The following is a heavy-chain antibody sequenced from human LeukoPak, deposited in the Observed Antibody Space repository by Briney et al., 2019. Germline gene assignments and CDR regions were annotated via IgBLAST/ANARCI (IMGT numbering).Heavy chain of an antibody. J-gene: IGHJ3*02. Sequence: PGRCLRLSCAASGFPFDDYAMHGVPHAPGKGLEWASDLCWNSGSRGQADCGKGRFTISRDNAKNSLYLQMNSLRAEDTALYYCARIGYCSGVSCSRGAFDIWGQGTMVTVSS. V-gene: IGHV3-9*01. D-gene: IGHD2-15*01. CDR2: LCWNSGSR. CDR1: GFPFDDYA. CDR3: ARIGYCSGVSCSRGAFDI.